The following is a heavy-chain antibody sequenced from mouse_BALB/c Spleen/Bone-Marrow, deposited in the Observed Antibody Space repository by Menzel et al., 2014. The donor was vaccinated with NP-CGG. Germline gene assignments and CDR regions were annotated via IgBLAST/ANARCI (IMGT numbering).Heavy chain of an antibody. CDR1: GFNIKDTY. J-gene: IGHJ2*01. D-gene: IGHD2-14*01. CDR2: IDPANGNT. Sequence: VQLQQSGAELVKPGASVKLSCTASGFNIKDTYMHWVKQRPEQGLEWIGRIDPANGNTKYDPKFQGKATITADTSSYTAYLQLSSLTSEDTAVYYCARYRLGTYFDYWGQGTTLTVSS. CDR3: ARYRLGTYFDY. V-gene: IGHV14-3*02.